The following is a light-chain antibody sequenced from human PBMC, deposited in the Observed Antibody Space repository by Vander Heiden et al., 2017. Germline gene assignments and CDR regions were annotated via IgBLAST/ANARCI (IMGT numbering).Light chain of an antibody. Sequence: QSVLMQPPSVSAAPGPKGTTRTSGSSSNIGNNYVSWYQQLPGTAPKLLIYDNNKRPSGIPDRFSGSKSGTSATLGITGLQTGDEADYYCGTWDSSLSAGVFGTGTKVTVL. CDR3: GTWDSSLSAGV. J-gene: IGLJ1*01. CDR2: DNN. CDR1: SSNIGNNY. V-gene: IGLV1-51*01.